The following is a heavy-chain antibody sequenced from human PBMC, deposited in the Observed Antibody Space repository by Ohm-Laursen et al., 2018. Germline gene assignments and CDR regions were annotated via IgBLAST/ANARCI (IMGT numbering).Heavy chain of an antibody. V-gene: IGHV3-11*01. CDR3: ARHDSSDSPSHYYYYTMDV. CDR2: ITSGGGII. CDR1: GFTFIDYD. J-gene: IGHJ6*02. Sequence: SLRLSCAASGFTFIDYDMSWIRQTPGKGLEWLLYITSGGGIIYSADSVKGRFTISRDNDEDTLYLQMNSLRDEDTAIYYCARHDSSDSPSHYYYYTMDVWGQGTTVTVSS. D-gene: IGHD3-22*01.